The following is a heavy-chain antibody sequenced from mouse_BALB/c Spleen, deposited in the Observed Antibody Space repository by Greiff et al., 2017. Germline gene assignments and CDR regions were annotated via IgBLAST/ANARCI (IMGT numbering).Heavy chain of an antibody. D-gene: IGHD1-1*01. J-gene: IGHJ2*01. CDR3: ASSSSLYYFDY. CDR1: GFSLTSYG. CDR2: IWAGGST. Sequence: VKLQESGPGLVAPSQSLSITCTVSGFSLTSYGVHWVRQPPGKGLEWLGVIWAGGSTNYNSALMSRLSISKDNSKSQVFLKMNSLQTDDTAMYYCASSSSLYYFDYWGQGTTRTGSS. V-gene: IGHV2-9*02.